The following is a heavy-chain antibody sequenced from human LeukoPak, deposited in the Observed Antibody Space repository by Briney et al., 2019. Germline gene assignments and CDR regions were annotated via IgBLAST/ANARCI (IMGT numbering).Heavy chain of an antibody. V-gene: IGHV4-59*08. CDR2: IYYSGST. J-gene: IGHJ4*02. CDR1: GGSISSYY. D-gene: IGHD5-24*01. CDR3: ARRGRIDGLDY. Sequence: ASETLSLTCTVSGGSISSYYWSWIRQPPGKGLEWIGYIYYSGSTNYNPSLKSRVTISVDTSKNQFSLKLSSVTAADTAVYYCARRGRIDGLDYWGQGTLVTVSS.